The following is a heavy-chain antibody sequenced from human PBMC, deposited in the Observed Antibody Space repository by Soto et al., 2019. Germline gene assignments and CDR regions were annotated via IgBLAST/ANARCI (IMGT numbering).Heavy chain of an antibody. CDR1: GFTFSSYA. V-gene: IGHV3-30-3*01. CDR3: ARASYLVDY. Sequence: GGSLRLSCAASGFTFSSYAMHWVRQAPGKGLEWVAVISYDGSNKYYADSVKGRFTISRDNSKNTLYLQMNSLRAEDTAVYYCARASYLVDYWGQGTLVTVSS. CDR2: ISYDGSNK. J-gene: IGHJ4*02.